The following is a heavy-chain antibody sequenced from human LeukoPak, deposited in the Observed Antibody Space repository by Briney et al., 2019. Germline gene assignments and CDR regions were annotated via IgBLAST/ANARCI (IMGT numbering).Heavy chain of an antibody. J-gene: IGHJ3*02. CDR2: INAGNGNT. V-gene: IGHV1-3*03. D-gene: IGHD3-22*01. Sequence: ASVKVSCKASGYTFTSYAMHWVRQAPGQRLEWMGWINAGNGNTKYSQEFQGRVTITRDTSASTAYMELSSLRSEDMAVYYCARVAYYYDSSGYSDAFDIWGQGTMVTVSS. CDR1: GYTFTSYA. CDR3: ARVAYYYDSSGYSDAFDI.